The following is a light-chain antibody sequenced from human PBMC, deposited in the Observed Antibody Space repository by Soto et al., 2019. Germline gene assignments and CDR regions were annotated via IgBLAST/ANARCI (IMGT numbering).Light chain of an antibody. V-gene: IGKV3-20*01. CDR3: QQYGSSGT. Sequence: EIVLTQSPGTLSLSPGERATLSYRASQSVSNNYLAWYQQKPGQAPRLLIYGASNRATGIPDRFSGSGSGTDFTLTISSLEPEDFAVYYCQQYGSSGTSGQATKVEIK. J-gene: IGKJ1*01. CDR2: GAS. CDR1: QSVSNNY.